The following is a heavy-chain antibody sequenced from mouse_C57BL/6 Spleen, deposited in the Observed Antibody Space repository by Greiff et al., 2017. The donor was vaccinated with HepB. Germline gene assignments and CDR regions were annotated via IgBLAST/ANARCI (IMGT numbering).Heavy chain of an antibody. D-gene: IGHD1-1*01. CDR2: ISSGGDYI. CDR1: GFTFSSYA. Sequence: EVQLVESGEGLVKPGGSLKLSCAASGFTFSSYAMSWVRQTPEKRLEWVAYISSGGDYIYYADTVKGRFTISRDNARNTLYLQMSSLKSEDTAMYYCTREGPYYYYGSSHGYFDYWGQGTTLTVSS. J-gene: IGHJ2*01. CDR3: TREGPYYYYGSSHGYFDY. V-gene: IGHV5-9-1*02.